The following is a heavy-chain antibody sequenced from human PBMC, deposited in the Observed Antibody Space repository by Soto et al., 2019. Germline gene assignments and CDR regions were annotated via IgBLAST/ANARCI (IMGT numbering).Heavy chain of an antibody. CDR2: IFDSGNA. Sequence: NPSETLSLTFTVSGGSINSYCWSWIRQPPGKGLEWIAYIFDSGNANYNPSLKSRVTISVDTSKNQFSLKLTSVTAADTAVYCCARHRWPTVAKFYFDNWGQGALVTVSS. J-gene: IGHJ4*02. V-gene: IGHV4-59*08. CDR1: GGSINSYC. D-gene: IGHD5-12*01. CDR3: ARHRWPTVAKFYFDN.